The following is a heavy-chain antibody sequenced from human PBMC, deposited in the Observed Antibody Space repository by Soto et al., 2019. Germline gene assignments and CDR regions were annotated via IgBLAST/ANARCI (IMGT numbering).Heavy chain of an antibody. Sequence: HPGGSLRLSCAASGFTFITYDMTWVRQAPGKGLEWVSVSRGSDGSTYYADSVKGRFTISRDNSENTVYLQMNSLRADDTAIYYCAKCVDDSSGRFLRYFQHWGQGTLVTV. CDR2: SRGSDGST. J-gene: IGHJ1*01. D-gene: IGHD3-22*01. V-gene: IGHV3-23*01. CDR1: GFTFITYD. CDR3: AKCVDDSSGRFLRYFQH.